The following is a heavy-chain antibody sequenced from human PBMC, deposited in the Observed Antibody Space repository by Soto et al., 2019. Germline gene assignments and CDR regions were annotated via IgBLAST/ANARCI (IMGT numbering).Heavy chain of an antibody. CDR3: ARDMITAAISYRYYAMDV. CDR2: IIPIFETT. J-gene: IGHJ6*02. CDR1: GGTFSNYA. V-gene: IGHV1-69*01. Sequence: QVQLVQSGAEVKKPGSSVKVSCKASGGTFSNYAFSWVRQVPGQGLEWMGGIIPIFETTNYAQKFQGRVTITADESTSTTYMELSSLSSEDTAGFFCARDMITAAISYRYYAMDVWGQGTTVTVSS. D-gene: IGHD2-2*01.